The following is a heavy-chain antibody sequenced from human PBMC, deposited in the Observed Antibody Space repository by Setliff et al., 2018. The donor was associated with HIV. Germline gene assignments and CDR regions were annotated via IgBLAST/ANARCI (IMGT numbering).Heavy chain of an antibody. CDR2: IYHSGST. V-gene: IGHV4-38-2*01. J-gene: IGHJ6*03. D-gene: IGHD3-10*01. Sequence: SETLSLTCAVSGYSISSGYYWGWIRQPPGKGLEWIGSIYHSGSTYYNPSLKSRVTISVDTSKNQFSLKLSSVTAADTAVYYCARVYYYGSPHMDVWGKGTTVTVSS. CDR3: ARVYYYGSPHMDV. CDR1: GYSISSGYY.